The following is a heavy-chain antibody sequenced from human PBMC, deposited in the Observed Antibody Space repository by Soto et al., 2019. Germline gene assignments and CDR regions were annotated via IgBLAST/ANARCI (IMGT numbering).Heavy chain of an antibody. D-gene: IGHD2-21*02. J-gene: IGHJ6*02. CDR3: ARVTGDSVYYGMDV. CDR2: IYYSGST. CDR1: GGSISSYY. Sequence: LSLTCTVSGGSISSYYWSWIRQPPGKGLEWIGYIYYSGSTNYNPSLKSRVTISVDTSKNQFSLKLSSVTAADTAVYYCARVTGDSVYYGMDVWGQGTTVTVSS. V-gene: IGHV4-59*01.